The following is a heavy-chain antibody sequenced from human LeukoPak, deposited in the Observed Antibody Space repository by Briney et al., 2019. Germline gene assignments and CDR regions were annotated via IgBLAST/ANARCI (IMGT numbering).Heavy chain of an antibody. Sequence: SETLSLTCTVSGGSISSYYCTWIRQTPGKGLEWIGYMSYSGSTNYNPSLKSRVTISVDTSKNHFSLKLSSVTAADTAVYYCASTWYSSGWADYWGQGTLVTVSS. D-gene: IGHD6-19*01. CDR2: MSYSGST. J-gene: IGHJ4*02. CDR1: GGSISSYY. CDR3: ASTWYSSGWADY. V-gene: IGHV4-59*12.